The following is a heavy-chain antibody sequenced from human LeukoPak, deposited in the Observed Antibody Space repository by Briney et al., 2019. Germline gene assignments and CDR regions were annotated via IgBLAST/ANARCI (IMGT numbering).Heavy chain of an antibody. CDR1: GFIFSTYA. CDR2: ISGSGGST. V-gene: IGHV3-23*01. J-gene: IGHJ4*02. CDR3: ARVIRAAPGKGYFDY. Sequence: GGSLRLSCATSGFIFSTYALSWVRQAPGKGLEWASSISGSGGSTYHADSVKGRFTISRDSSKNTLYLQMNSLRAEDTAIYYCARVIRAAPGKGYFDYWGQGTLVTVS. D-gene: IGHD6-13*01.